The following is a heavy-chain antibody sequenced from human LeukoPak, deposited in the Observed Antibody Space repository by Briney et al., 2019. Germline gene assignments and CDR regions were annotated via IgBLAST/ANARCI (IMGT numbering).Heavy chain of an antibody. D-gene: IGHD2-2*01. CDR2: IKQDGSDK. V-gene: IGHV3-7*01. Sequence: PGGSLRLSCAASGFTFSTYWMSWVRQAPGKGLEWVANIKQDGSDKYYVDSAKGRFTISRDNAKNSLFLQMNSLRAEDTAVYYCARVRCSSNSCFPDYWGQGTLVTVSS. CDR3: ARVRCSSNSCFPDY. CDR1: GFTFSTYW. J-gene: IGHJ4*02.